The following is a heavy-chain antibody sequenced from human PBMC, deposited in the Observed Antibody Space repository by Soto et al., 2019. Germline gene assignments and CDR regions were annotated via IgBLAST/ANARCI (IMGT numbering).Heavy chain of an antibody. CDR2: IYYSGST. J-gene: IGHJ3*02. V-gene: IGHV4-39*02. CDR1: GGSISSSSYY. CDR3: ARDSPALADIVATMGDAFDI. Sequence: SETLSLTCTVSGGSISSSSYYWGWIRQPPGKGLEWIGSIYYSGSTYYNPSLKSRVTISVDTSKNQFSLKLSAVTAADTAVYYCARDSPALADIVATMGDAFDIWGQGTMVTVSS. D-gene: IGHD5-12*01.